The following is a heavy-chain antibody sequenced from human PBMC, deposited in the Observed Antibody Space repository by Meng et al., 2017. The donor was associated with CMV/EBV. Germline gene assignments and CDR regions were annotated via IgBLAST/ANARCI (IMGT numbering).Heavy chain of an antibody. V-gene: IGHV3-7*04. CDR2: IKQDGSEK. CDR3: ARVGGGVIYNYSNGVSV. D-gene: IGHD1-26*01. J-gene: IGHJ6*02. CDR1: GFTFSSYC. Sequence: GESLKISCAASGFTFSSYCMSWVRQAPGKGLEWVANIKQDGSEKYYVDSVKGRFTISRDNAKNSLYLQMNSLRAKDTAVYYCARVGGGVIYNYSNGVSVWGQGTTVTVSS.